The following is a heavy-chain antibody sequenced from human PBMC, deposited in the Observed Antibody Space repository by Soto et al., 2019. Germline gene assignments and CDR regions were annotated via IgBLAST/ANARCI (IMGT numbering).Heavy chain of an antibody. J-gene: IGHJ6*01. Sequence: QVQLVQSGPEVGKPGASVKVSCKASGYTFTGYYLHWVRQAPGQGLEWMGYINPDSGRTSYAQKFQGTVTMTRDTSITTAYLELSSLKYDDSAIFYCALSFSQTNIDVWGQGTTVIVSS. CDR3: ALSFSQTNIDV. CDR2: INPDSGRT. CDR1: GYTFTGYY. V-gene: IGHV1-2*02.